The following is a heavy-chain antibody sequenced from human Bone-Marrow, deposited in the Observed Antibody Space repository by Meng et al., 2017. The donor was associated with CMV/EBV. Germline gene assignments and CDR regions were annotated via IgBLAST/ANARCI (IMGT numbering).Heavy chain of an antibody. V-gene: IGHV4-31*03. D-gene: IGHD3-22*01. Sequence: QVQLQESCPGLVKHSQTLSLTCTVAGGSITNGRYSWTLIRQLPWKGLEWIWFINYSGSTYYNPSLKSRVTISVDTSKNQFSLKLSSVTAADTAVYYCTGGKYYFDSSGYYFDYWGQGTLVTVSS. CDR3: TGGKYYFDSSGYYFDY. J-gene: IGHJ4*02. CDR1: GGSITNGRYS. CDR2: INYSGST.